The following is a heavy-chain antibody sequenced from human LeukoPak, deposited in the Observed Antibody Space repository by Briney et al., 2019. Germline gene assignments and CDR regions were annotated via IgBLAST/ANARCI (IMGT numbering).Heavy chain of an antibody. Sequence: GGSLRLSCAASGFTFSGYAMNWVRQAPGKGLEWVSAISGGGGTTYYADSVKGQFTISRDNSKNTLYLQMNSLRAEDTAVYYCAKKMGLGSCSGDSCYSADFWGQGTLVTVS. CDR1: GFTFSGYA. CDR2: ISGGGGTT. D-gene: IGHD2-15*01. V-gene: IGHV3-23*01. J-gene: IGHJ4*02. CDR3: AKKMGLGSCSGDSCYSADF.